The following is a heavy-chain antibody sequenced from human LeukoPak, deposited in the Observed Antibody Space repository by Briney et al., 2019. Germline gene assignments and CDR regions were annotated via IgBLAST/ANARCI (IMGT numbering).Heavy chain of an antibody. V-gene: IGHV1-46*01. D-gene: IGHD2-2*01. CDR3: ARDRPAAASGFDY. Sequence: GASVKVSCKASGYTFSNYYIHWVRQAPGQGLEWMGTINPSGGSTSYAQKFQGRVTMTRDTSTTTVSMELSSLRSEGTAVYYCARDRPAAASGFDYWGQGTLVTVSS. CDR1: GYTFSNYY. J-gene: IGHJ4*02. CDR2: INPSGGST.